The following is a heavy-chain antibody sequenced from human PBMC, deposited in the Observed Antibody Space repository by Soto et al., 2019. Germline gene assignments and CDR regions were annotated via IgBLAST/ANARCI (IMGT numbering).Heavy chain of an antibody. D-gene: IGHD6-19*01. CDR2: ISGSGGST. CDR3: AKAQSGGWHDVAYYFDY. V-gene: IGHV3-23*01. J-gene: IGHJ4*02. CDR1: GFTFSSYA. Sequence: EVQLLESGGGLVQPGGSLRLSCAASGFTFSSYAMSWVRQAPGKGLEWVSAISGSGGSTYYADSVKGRFTISRDNSKNTLYLQMNSLRAEDTAVYYCAKAQSGGWHDVAYYFDYWGQGTLVTVSS.